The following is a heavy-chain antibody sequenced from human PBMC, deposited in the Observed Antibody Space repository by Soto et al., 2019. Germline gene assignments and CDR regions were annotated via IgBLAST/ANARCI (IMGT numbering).Heavy chain of an antibody. V-gene: IGHV4-39*01. J-gene: IGHJ3*02. Sequence: SETLSLTCTVSGGSISSSSYYWGWIRQPPGKGLEWIGSIYYSGSTYYNPSLKSRVTISVDTSKNQFSLKLSSVTAADTAVYYCARHGERSGDAFDIWGQGTMVTVSS. CDR2: IYYSGST. CDR1: GGSISSSSYY. CDR3: ARHGERSGDAFDI. D-gene: IGHD2-15*01.